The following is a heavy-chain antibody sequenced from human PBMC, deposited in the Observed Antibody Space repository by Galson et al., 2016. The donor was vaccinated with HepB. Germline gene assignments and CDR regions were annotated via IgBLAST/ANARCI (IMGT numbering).Heavy chain of an antibody. D-gene: IGHD1-7*01. V-gene: IGHV4-59*08. Sequence: SETLSLTCSVSGGSITSFYWSWIRQPPGKGPEWIGYVYHTGNAHYNPSPKSRVTISADTSKNQFSLNLRSVTAADTAVYYCARREDTGTFGYWGQGTLVTVSS. J-gene: IGHJ4*02. CDR1: GGSITSFY. CDR2: VYHTGNA. CDR3: ARREDTGTFGY.